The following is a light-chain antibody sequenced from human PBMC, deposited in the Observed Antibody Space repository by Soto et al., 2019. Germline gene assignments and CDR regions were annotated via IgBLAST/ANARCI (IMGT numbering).Light chain of an antibody. CDR3: QQSYSTTRT. CDR1: QSINSY. Sequence: DIQMTQSPSSLSASVGDRVTITCRASQSINSYLNWYQQKPGKAPKLLIYAASSLQSGVPSRFSGSGSGTDFTLTISSLQPEDFGTYYCQQSYSTTRTFGGGTKVEIK. J-gene: IGKJ4*01. CDR2: AAS. V-gene: IGKV1-39*01.